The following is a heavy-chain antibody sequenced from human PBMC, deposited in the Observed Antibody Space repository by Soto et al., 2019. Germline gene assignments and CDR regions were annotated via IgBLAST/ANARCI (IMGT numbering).Heavy chain of an antibody. CDR1: GGTFSSYA. J-gene: IGHJ4*02. V-gene: IGHV1-69*13. D-gene: IGHD3-3*01. CDR2: IIPILGTA. Sequence: SVKVSCKASGGTFSSYAISWVRQAPGQGLEWMGGIIPILGTANYAQKFQGRVTITADESTSTAYMELSSLRSEDTAVYYCAIWSGYRWLFDYWGQGTLVTVSS. CDR3: AIWSGYRWLFDY.